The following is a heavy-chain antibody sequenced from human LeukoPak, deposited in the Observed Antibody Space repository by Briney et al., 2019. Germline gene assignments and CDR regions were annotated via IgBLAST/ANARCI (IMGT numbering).Heavy chain of an antibody. J-gene: IGHJ4*02. D-gene: IGHD6-19*01. CDR1: GYSFTSYW. V-gene: IGHV5-51*01. CDR2: IYPGDSDT. CDR3: ARHVKEWVEVSPFDY. Sequence: GESLKISCKGSGYSFTSYWIAWVRQMPGKGLEWMGIIYPGDSDTRYSPSFQGQVTISADKSISTAYLQWSSLKASDTAMYYCARHVKEWVEVSPFDYWGQGTLVTVSS.